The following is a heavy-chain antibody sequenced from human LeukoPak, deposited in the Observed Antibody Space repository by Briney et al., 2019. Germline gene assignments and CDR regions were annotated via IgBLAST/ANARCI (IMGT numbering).Heavy chain of an antibody. CDR1: GGSISSYY. D-gene: IGHD3-10*01. CDR2: IYYSGST. V-gene: IGHV4-59*01. Sequence: KPSETLSLTYTVSGGSISSYYWSWIRQPPGKGLEWIGYIYYSGSTNYNPSPKSRVTISVDTSKNQFSLKLSSVTAAATAVYYCAILQGVPPYYYYGMDVWGQGTTVTVSS. CDR3: AILQGVPPYYYYGMDV. J-gene: IGHJ6*02.